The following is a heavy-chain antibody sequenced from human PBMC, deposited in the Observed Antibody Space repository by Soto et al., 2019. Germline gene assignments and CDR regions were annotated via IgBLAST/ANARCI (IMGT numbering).Heavy chain of an antibody. J-gene: IGHJ6*02. D-gene: IGHD2-8*01. CDR1: GFILSSYE. Sequence: GGSLRLSCAASGFILSSYEMNCVRQAPGTGLEWVSYFDTSGSGIYYADSVKGRFTIFRDNAKNSLFLQMNSLRAEDTAVYYCAREPRGYNNGYYGMDVWGQGTTVTVSS. V-gene: IGHV3-48*03. CDR3: AREPRGYNNGYYGMDV. CDR2: FDTSGSGI.